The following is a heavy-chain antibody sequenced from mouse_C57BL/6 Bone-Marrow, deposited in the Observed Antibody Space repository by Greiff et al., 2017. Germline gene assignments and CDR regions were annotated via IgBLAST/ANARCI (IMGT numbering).Heavy chain of an antibody. CDR2: IRNKANGYTT. CDR3: ARLWSFYFDY. D-gene: IGHD6-1*01. Sequence: EVMLVESGGGLVQPGGSLSLSCAASGFTFTDYYMSWVRQPPGKALEWLGFIRNKANGYTTEYSESVKGRFTISRDTSQSSLYLQMNALRAEYSATYYCARLWSFYFDYWRQGTTLSLL. J-gene: IGHJ2*01. V-gene: IGHV7-3*01. CDR1: GFTFTDYY.